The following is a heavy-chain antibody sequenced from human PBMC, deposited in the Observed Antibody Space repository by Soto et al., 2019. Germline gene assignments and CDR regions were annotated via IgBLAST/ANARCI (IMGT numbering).Heavy chain of an antibody. CDR1: GFTFSSYG. J-gene: IGHJ4*02. CDR2: ISYDGSNK. CDR3: AKDPPVGDYGDITERDY. V-gene: IGHV3-30*18. D-gene: IGHD4-17*01. Sequence: QVQLVESGGGVVQPGRSLRLSCAASGFTFSSYGMHWVRQAPGKGLEWVAVISYDGSNKYYADSVKGRFTISRDNSKNTLYLQMNSLRAEDTAVYYCAKDPPVGDYGDITERDYWGQGTLVTVSS.